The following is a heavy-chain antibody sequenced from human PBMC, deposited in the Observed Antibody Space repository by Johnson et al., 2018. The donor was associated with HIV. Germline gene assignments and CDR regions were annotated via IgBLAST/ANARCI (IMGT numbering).Heavy chain of an antibody. J-gene: IGHJ3*02. Sequence: QVQLVESGGGVVQPGRSLRLSCAASGFTFSTYALHWVRQAPGKGLEWVSTIGFTGDTSYPGSVKGRFTISRDNSKNTLYLQMNSLRAEDTAVYYCAREANAFDIWGQGTMVTVSS. CDR2: IGFTGDT. CDR3: AREANAFDI. V-gene: IGHV3-30*14. CDR1: GFTFSTYA.